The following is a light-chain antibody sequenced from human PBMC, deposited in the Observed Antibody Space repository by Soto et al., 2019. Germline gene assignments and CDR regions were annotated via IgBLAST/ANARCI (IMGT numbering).Light chain of an antibody. CDR3: QQNYSALMYT. CDR2: AAS. J-gene: IGKJ2*01. V-gene: IGKV1-39*01. Sequence: DIQMTQSPSALSASVGDRVTITCRASQTIGNFLNWYQQKPGKAPKLLIYAASTLQSGAPSRFSGSGSRTDFTLTISTLQPEDFASYYCQQNYSALMYTFGQGTKVDIK. CDR1: QTIGNF.